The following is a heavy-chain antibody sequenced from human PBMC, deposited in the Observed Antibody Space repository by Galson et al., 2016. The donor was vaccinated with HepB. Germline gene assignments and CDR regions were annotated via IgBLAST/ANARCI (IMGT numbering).Heavy chain of an antibody. J-gene: IGHJ6*03. V-gene: IGHV4-30-2*01. Sequence: TLSLTCAVSGGSINTGTDSWSWIRQPPGKDLEWIGYTSHSGNIYYNPSLKSRVTISVDRSKNHFSLKVSSVTAADTAVYYCARGAYYMDVWGKGTTVTVSS. CDR3: ARGAYYMDV. CDR1: GGSINTGTDS. CDR2: TSHSGNI.